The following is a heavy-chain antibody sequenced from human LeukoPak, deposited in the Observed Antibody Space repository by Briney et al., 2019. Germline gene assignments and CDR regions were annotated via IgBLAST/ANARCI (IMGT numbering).Heavy chain of an antibody. J-gene: IGHJ4*02. D-gene: IGHD2-2*01. V-gene: IGHV3-48*01. Sequence: GSLRLSCAASGFSFSSYSMNWVRQAPGKGLEWVSYISSISSTIYYAAAVKGQFTIARDNAKNSLYLQMNSLRAEDMAVYYCARDRKEGYCISTSCPLDYWGQGTLVTVSS. CDR1: GFSFSSYS. CDR3: ARDRKEGYCISTSCPLDY. CDR2: ISSISSTI.